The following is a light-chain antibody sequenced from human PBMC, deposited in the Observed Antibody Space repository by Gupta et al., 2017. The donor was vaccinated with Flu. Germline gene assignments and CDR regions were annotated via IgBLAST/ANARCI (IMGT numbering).Light chain of an antibody. Sequence: DIQMNQSPSSLSASVGDRVTITCRASQSISSYLNWYQQKPGKAPKLLIYAASSLQSGVPSRFSGSGSGTDFTLTISRLQPEDFATYYCQQSYSTPFTFGHGTKVDIK. CDR3: QQSYSTPFT. J-gene: IGKJ3*01. V-gene: IGKV1-39*01. CDR1: QSISSY. CDR2: AAS.